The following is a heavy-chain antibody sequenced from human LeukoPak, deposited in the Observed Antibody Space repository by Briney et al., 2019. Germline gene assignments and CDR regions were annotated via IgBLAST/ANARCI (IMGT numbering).Heavy chain of an antibody. D-gene: IGHD4-11*01. J-gene: IGHJ4*02. V-gene: IGHV4-4*07. CDR3: AREEPSNTYYFDY. CDR1: GGSISNYY. Sequence: PSGTLSLTCIVSGGSISNYYWSWIQQPAGKGLEWIGRIYTSGSTKYNPSLKSRVTISLDTSKNQFSLNLNSVTAADTAVYYCAREEPSNTYYFDYWGQGTLVTVSS. CDR2: IYTSGST.